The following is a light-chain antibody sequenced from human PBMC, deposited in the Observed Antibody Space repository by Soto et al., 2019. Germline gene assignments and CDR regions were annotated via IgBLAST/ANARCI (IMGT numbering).Light chain of an antibody. Sequence: VLTQSPGTLSMSAGDRATLSCRASQSVSSSSFAWYQQKPGQAPRLLIFGTSARATGIPDRFRGSGSGTELTLTTTRLESEDFAVYYCQQYGNSRFTFGQGTKLEIK. CDR3: QQYGNSRFT. CDR2: GTS. V-gene: IGKV3-20*01. CDR1: QSVSSSS. J-gene: IGKJ2*01.